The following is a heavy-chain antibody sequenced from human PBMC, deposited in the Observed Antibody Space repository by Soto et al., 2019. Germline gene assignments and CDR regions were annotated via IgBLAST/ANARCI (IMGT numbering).Heavy chain of an antibody. CDR2: INPYSGNR. D-gene: IGHD3-22*01. J-gene: IGHJ4*02. CDR3: ARDRLRGYDSSGFYS. V-gene: IGHV1-18*01. Sequence: QIQLVQSGSELRKPGASVKVSCKASGYSFSSYGINWVRQAPGQGLEWMGWINPYSGNRNYAQKFDDRVSMTADTTTNTVSMELRRLRSDDTAVYYCARDRLRGYDSSGFYSWGQGTLVTVSS. CDR1: GYSFSSYG.